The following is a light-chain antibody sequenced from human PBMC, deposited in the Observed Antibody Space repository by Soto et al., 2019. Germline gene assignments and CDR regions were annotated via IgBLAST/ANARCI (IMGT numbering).Light chain of an antibody. CDR3: SSYTTSAPYV. CDR2: EVT. J-gene: IGLJ1*01. CDR1: SSDVGAYNF. V-gene: IGLV2-14*01. Sequence: QSVLTQPASVSGSPGQSITISCTGTSSDVGAYNFVSWYQHHPGRAPKLIIYEVTIRPSGVSNRFSGSKSGNTASLTISGLQAEDEAHYYCSSYTTSAPYVFGSGTKDTVL.